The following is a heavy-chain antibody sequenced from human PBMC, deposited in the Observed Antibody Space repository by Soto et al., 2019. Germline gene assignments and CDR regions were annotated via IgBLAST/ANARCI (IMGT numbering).Heavy chain of an antibody. CDR3: ARMVRGNSNFDY. Sequence: SETLSLTCTVSSGSIASSSFYWAWIRQSPGKGLEWIGNIYYSGSTDYNPSLKSRVTMSVDTSKNQFSLELSSVTAADTALYYCARMVRGNSNFDYWGQGTLVTVSS. D-gene: IGHD3-10*01. J-gene: IGHJ4*02. CDR2: IYYSGST. V-gene: IGHV4-39*01. CDR1: SGSIASSSFY.